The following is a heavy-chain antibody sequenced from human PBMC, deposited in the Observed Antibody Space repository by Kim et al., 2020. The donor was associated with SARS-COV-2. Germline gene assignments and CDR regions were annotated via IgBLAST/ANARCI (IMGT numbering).Heavy chain of an antibody. Sequence: TSKNPSRKSRVTISLDTSRNQFSLKLSAVTAADTAVYDCARDRGDGYNFGYWGQGTLATVSS. D-gene: IGHD5-12*01. CDR2: T. J-gene: IGHJ4*02. V-gene: IGHV4-59*01. CDR3: ARDRGDGYNFGY.